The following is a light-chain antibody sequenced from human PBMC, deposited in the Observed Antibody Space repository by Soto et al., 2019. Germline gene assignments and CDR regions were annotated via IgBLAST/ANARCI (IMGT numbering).Light chain of an antibody. V-gene: IGKV3D-11*01. J-gene: IGKJ3*01. Sequence: VMSQSPDTLCVSTGESANLFGRASVGISSNFAWYQQKHDHSPRLLIFDASNRATGIPARFSGSGSGTDFTLTISSLEPEDFAVYYCQTGFTFGPGTKVDIK. CDR3: QTGFT. CDR1: VGISSN. CDR2: DAS.